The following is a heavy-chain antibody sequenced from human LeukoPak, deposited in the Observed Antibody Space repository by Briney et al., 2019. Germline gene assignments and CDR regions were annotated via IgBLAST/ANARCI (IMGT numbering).Heavy chain of an antibody. CDR1: GFPFSDCW. CDR3: ATSPVISRD. CDR2: INSDGSRI. D-gene: IGHD3-22*01. V-gene: IGHV3-74*01. J-gene: IGHJ4*02. Sequence: GGSLRLSCAASGFPFSDCWMHWVRQVPGKGLEWVSRINSDGSRISYADSVRGRFTISRDNARNTVFLQMNSLRVEDTAVYYCATSPVISRDWGQGTLVSVSS.